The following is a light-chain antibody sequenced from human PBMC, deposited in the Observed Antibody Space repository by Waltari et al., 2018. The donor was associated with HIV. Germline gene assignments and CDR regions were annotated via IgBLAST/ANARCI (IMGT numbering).Light chain of an antibody. CDR3: SSYTRRGTVV. CDR1: SSDIGYYDY. CDR2: EAT. Sequence: QSALTQPASVSGSPGQSIVLPCTGSSSDIGYYDYVSWHQQAPGHAPKALIYEATTRPSAPSSRFSSSKSATTAFLAISTRQTDDEADYFCSSYTRRGTVVFGGGTRLTVL. V-gene: IGLV2-14*01. J-gene: IGLJ2*01.